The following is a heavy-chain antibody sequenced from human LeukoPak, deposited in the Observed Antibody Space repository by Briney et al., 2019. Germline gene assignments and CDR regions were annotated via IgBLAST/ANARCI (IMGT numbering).Heavy chain of an antibody. CDR1: GGSISSSSYY. Sequence: PSETLSLTCTVSGGSISSSSYYWSWIRQPAGKGLEWIGRIYTSGSTNYNPSLKSRVTISLDTSKNQFSLKLSSVTAADTAVYYCARDQGSSWRYYFDYWGQGTLVTVSS. D-gene: IGHD6-13*01. V-gene: IGHV4-61*02. CDR2: IYTSGST. CDR3: ARDQGSSWRYYFDY. J-gene: IGHJ4*02.